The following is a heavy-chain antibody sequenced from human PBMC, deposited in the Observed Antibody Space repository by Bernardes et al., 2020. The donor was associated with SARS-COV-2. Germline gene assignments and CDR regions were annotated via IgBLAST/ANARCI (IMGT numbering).Heavy chain of an antibody. CDR3: ARGPWEYRSSSSYYYGMDV. V-gene: IGHV1-18*01. CDR1: GYTSPSYG. D-gene: IGHD6-6*01. Sequence: ASVKVSCKASGYTSPSYGISWVRQAPGKGLEWMGWISSYNGKKNYVQNFQGRVTMTTDTSTSTAYMELRSLRTDDTAVYYCARGPWEYRSSSSYYYGMDVWSQGTTVTVSS. CDR2: ISSYNGKK. J-gene: IGHJ6*02.